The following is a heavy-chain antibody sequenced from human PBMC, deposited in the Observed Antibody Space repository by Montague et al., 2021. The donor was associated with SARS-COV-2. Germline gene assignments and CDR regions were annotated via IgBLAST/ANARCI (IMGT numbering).Heavy chain of an antibody. Sequence: SETLSLTCSVSGDSIGSVTFHWAWLRQSPGKGLVWIGSIFYGGKTDYTPSLESRATLSVATSQNHFSLNLNSVTAADTAVYYCERLGVAPLSRPYCLDHWGQGTLVTVSS. CDR3: ERLGVAPLSRPYCLDH. V-gene: IGHV4-39*02. D-gene: IGHD3-10*01. CDR1: GDSIGSVTFH. J-gene: IGHJ4*02. CDR2: IFYGGKT.